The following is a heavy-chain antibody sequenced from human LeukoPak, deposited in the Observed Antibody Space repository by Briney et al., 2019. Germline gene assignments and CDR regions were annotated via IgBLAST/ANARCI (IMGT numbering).Heavy chain of an antibody. CDR1: GASISSRGYS. D-gene: IGHD5-24*01. CDR3: ARLSPRDGYNYFDY. J-gene: IGHJ4*02. CDR2: FYYSDST. Sequence: SETLSLTCTVSGASISSRGYSWVWIRQPPGKGLEWIGTFYYSDSTKYSPSLRSRLTISVDTSKNQFSVKLSSVTAADTAVYYCARLSPRDGYNYFDYWGQGTLVTVSS. V-gene: IGHV4-39*01.